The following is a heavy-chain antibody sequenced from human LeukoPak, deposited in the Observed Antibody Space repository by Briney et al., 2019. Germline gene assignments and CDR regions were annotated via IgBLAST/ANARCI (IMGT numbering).Heavy chain of an antibody. V-gene: IGHV3-9*01. CDR3: ARDVQLSFDY. J-gene: IGHJ4*02. Sequence: GRSLRLSCAASGFTFDDYAMHWVRQAPGKGLEWVSGISWNSGSIGYADSVKGRFTISRDNAKNSLYLQMNSLRAEDTAVYYCARDVQLSFDYWGQGTLVTVSS. CDR2: ISWNSGSI. CDR1: GFTFDDYA. D-gene: IGHD6-6*01.